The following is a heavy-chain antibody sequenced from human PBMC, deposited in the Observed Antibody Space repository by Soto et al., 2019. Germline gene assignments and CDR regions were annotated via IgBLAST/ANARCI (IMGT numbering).Heavy chain of an antibody. CDR3: ARLVDTAMVRFDWFDP. CDR1: GGTFSSYA. J-gene: IGHJ5*02. D-gene: IGHD5-18*01. V-gene: IGHV1-69*12. CDR2: IIPIFGTA. Sequence: QVQLVQSGAEVKKPGSSVKVSCKASGGTFSSYAISWVRQAPGQGLEWMGGIIPIFGTANYAQKFQGRVTITADESTSTAYMELSRLRSEDTAVYYCARLVDTAMVRFDWFDPWGQGTLVTVSS.